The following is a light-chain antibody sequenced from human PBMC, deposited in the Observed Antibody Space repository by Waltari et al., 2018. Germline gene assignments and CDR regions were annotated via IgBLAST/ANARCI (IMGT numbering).Light chain of an antibody. Sequence: DVVMTQSPLSLPVTLGQPASISCRASHSLVYSDGNTYLNWFHQRPGQSPSRLIYKFSNRDSGVPHRFSGSGSGTDFTLKISRVEAEDVGIYYCMQGTHWRWTFGQGTKVEIK. CDR2: KFS. CDR3: MQGTHWRWT. CDR1: HSLVYSDGNTY. J-gene: IGKJ1*01. V-gene: IGKV2-30*01.